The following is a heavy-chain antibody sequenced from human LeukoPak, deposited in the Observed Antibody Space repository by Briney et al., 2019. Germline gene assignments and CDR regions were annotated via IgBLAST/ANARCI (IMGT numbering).Heavy chain of an antibody. J-gene: IGHJ4*02. V-gene: IGHV4-39*07. D-gene: IGHD5-24*01. CDR2: IYDSGST. CDR1: GGSIRSSYYY. CDR3: ARDPDGYNYYFDY. Sequence: SETLSLTCTVSGGSIRSSYYYWGWIRQPPGKGLEWIGSIYDSGSTNYNPSLKSRVTISVDTSKNQFSLKLSSVTAADTAVYYCARDPDGYNYYFDYWGQGTLVTVSS.